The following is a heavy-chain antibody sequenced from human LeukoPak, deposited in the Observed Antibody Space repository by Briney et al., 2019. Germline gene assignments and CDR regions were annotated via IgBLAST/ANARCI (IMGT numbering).Heavy chain of an antibody. CDR3: ARVKPSEMVRGVINWFDP. CDR1: VYTFTSYG. V-gene: IGHV1-18*01. J-gene: IGHJ5*02. CDR2: ISAYNGNT. Sequence: ASLKVSSTASVYTFTSYGISWVRQAPGQGVEWMGWISAYNGNTNYAQKRQGRVTMTTDTSTSTAYMELRSLRSDDTAVYYCARVKPSEMVRGVINWFDPWGQGTLVTVSS. D-gene: IGHD3-10*01.